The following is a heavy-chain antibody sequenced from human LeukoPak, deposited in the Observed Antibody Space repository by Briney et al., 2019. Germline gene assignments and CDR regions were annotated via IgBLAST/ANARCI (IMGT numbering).Heavy chain of an antibody. CDR1: GGSISSSSYY. Sequence: SETLSLTCTVPGGSISSSSYYWGWIRQPPGKGLEWIGYIYYSGSTNYNPSLKSRVTISVGTSKNQFSLKLSSVTAADTAVYYCARGDGVDDFWSGYILRYWGQGTLVTVSS. D-gene: IGHD3-3*01. J-gene: IGHJ4*02. V-gene: IGHV4-61*05. CDR3: ARGDGVDDFWSGYILRY. CDR2: IYYSGST.